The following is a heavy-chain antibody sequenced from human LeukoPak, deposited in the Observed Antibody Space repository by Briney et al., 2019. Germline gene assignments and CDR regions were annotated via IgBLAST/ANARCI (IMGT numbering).Heavy chain of an antibody. J-gene: IGHJ4*02. CDR1: GFTFSSYA. V-gene: IGHV3-30-3*01. CDR3: ARGLLAYCGGDCYSHFDY. Sequence: GGSLRLSCAASGFTFSSYAMHWVRQAPGKGLEWVAVISYDGSNKYYADSVKGRFTISRDNSKNTLYLQMNSLRAEDTAVYYCARGLLAYCGGDCYSHFDYWGQGTLVTVSS. CDR2: ISYDGSNK. D-gene: IGHD2-21*02.